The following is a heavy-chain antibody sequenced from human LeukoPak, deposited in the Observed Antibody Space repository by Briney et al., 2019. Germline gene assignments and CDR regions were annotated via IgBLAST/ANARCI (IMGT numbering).Heavy chain of an antibody. D-gene: IGHD3-10*01. CDR3: ARGLLWFGRHYNWFDP. V-gene: IGHV4-34*01. CDR2: INHSGST. J-gene: IGHJ5*02. CDR1: GGSLSGYY. Sequence: SETLSLTCAVYGGSLSGYYWSWIRQPPGKGLEWIGEINHSGSTNYNPSLKSRVTISVDTSKNQFSLKLSSVTAADTAVYYCARGLLWFGRHYNWFDPWGQGTLVTVSS.